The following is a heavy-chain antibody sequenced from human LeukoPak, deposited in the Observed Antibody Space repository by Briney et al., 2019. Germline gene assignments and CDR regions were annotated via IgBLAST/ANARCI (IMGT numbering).Heavy chain of an antibody. J-gene: IGHJ4*02. V-gene: IGHV3-21*01. CDR2: ISISSTYR. D-gene: IGHD5-18*01. Sequence: GGSLRLSCAASGFTFGTYTMNWVRQAPGKGLEWVSSISISSTYRYYADSVKGRFTMSRDNAKNSLFLQMNSLRAEDTAVYYCARDQPDTAFDYWGQGTLVAVSS. CDR3: ARDQPDTAFDY. CDR1: GFTFGTYT.